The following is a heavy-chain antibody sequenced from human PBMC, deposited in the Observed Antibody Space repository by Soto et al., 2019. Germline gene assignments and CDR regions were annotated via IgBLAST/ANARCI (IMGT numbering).Heavy chain of an antibody. CDR1: GFTFSSYA. D-gene: IGHD2-15*01. Sequence: PAGTLRLSCAASGFTFSSYAMNWVRQAPGTGLEGVSAISGSGASTDYADSVNGRFTISRDNSKNTLYLQMNSLRAEDTAVYYCAKDGIYCSGGSCPGDYWGQGTLVTV. V-gene: IGHV3-23*01. CDR2: ISGSGAST. CDR3: AKDGIYCSGGSCPGDY. J-gene: IGHJ4*02.